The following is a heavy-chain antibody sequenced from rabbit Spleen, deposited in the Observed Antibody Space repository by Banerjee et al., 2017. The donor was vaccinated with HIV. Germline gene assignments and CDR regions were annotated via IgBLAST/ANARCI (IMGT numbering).Heavy chain of an antibody. J-gene: IGHJ6*01. CDR3: ARGSATMTMVITGYYLSL. Sequence: QSLEESGGGLVQPEGSLALTCKASGFSFSSSDYICWVRQAPGKGLEWIGCINTATGKDVYASWAKGRFTISTTSSTTVTLQMTSLTAADTATYFCARGSATMTMVITGYYLSLWGPGTLVTVS. V-gene: IGHV1S40*01. CDR1: GFSFSSSDY. D-gene: IGHD2-1*01. CDR2: INTATGKD.